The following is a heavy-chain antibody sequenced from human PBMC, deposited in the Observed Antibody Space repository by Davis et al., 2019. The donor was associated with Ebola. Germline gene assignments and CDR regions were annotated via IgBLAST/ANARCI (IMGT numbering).Heavy chain of an antibody. J-gene: IGHJ4*02. V-gene: IGHV3-30-3*01. CDR3: ARGPLYYDSSGYYPY. CDR1: GFTFSSYA. D-gene: IGHD3-22*01. Sequence: GESLKISCAASGFTFSSYAMHWVRQAPGKGLEWVAVISYDGSNKYYADSVKGRFTISRDNSKNTLYLQMNSLRAEDTAVYYCARGPLYYDSSGYYPYWGQGTLVTVSS. CDR2: ISYDGSNK.